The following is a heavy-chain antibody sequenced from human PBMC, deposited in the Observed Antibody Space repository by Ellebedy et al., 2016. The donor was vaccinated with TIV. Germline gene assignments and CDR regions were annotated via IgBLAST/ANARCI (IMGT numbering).Heavy chain of an antibody. V-gene: IGHV4-61*08. J-gene: IGHJ3*01. Sequence: MPSETLSLTCSVSGASVSSDDYFWSWIRQPPGKGVEWIGQISDIGSTNYNPSLRGRVTISIDTSKNQFSLRLTSVTAADKAFYYCARLDRSGSYLYDAFDFWGQGTMVTVSS. CDR3: ARLDRSGSYLYDAFDF. D-gene: IGHD3-22*01. CDR1: GASVSSDDYF. CDR2: ISDIGST.